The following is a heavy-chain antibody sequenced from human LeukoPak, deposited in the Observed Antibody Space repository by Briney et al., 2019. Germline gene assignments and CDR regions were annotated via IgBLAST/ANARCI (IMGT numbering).Heavy chain of an antibody. V-gene: IGHV3-30*02. CDR3: ARGAAFYSSRSSPMDV. Sequence: PGGSLRLSCAASGFTFSSYGVHWVRQAPGKGLEWVAFIRYDGSNKYYADSVKGRFTISRDNSKNTLYLQMNSLRAEDTAVYYCARGAAFYSSRSSPMDVWGKGTTVTISS. CDR2: IRYDGSNK. D-gene: IGHD2-2*01. J-gene: IGHJ6*03. CDR1: GFTFSSYG.